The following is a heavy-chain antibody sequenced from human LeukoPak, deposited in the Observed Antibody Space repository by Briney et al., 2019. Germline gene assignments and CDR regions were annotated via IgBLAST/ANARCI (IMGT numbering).Heavy chain of an antibody. D-gene: IGHD4-17*01. Sequence: GRSLRLSCAASGFTFSSYGMHWVRQAPGKGLEWVAVISYDGSNKYYADSVKGRFTISRDNSKNTLYLQMNSLRAEDTAVYYCAKASTVTTGGVDYWGQGTLVTVSS. CDR3: AKASTVTTGGVDY. CDR1: GFTFSSYG. CDR2: ISYDGSNK. V-gene: IGHV3-30*18. J-gene: IGHJ4*02.